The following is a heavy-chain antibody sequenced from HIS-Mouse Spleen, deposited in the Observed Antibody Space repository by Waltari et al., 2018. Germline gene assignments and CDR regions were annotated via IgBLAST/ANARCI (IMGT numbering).Heavy chain of an antibody. CDR3: ARDRRDIVVVPAALVGAFDI. CDR2: IYHSGST. Sequence: QVQLQESGPGLVKPSETLSLTCTVSGYSISSGYYWGWIRQLPGKGLEWIGSIYHSGSTYYNPSLKSRVTISVDTSKNQFSLKLSSVTAADTAVYYCARDRRDIVVVPAALVGAFDIWGQGTMVTVSS. CDR1: GYSISSGYY. D-gene: IGHD2-2*01. J-gene: IGHJ3*02. V-gene: IGHV4-38-2*02.